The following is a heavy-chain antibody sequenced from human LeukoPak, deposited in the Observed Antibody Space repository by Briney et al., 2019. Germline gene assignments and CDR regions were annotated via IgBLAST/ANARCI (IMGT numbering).Heavy chain of an antibody. CDR1: GGSISSSNYY. V-gene: IGHV4-39*07. J-gene: IGHJ4*02. D-gene: IGHD3-22*01. CDR2: LYYSGNT. Sequence: PSETLSLTCTVSGGSISSSNYYWGWIRQPPGKGLEWIGSLYYSGNTYYNPSLKSRVTISVDTSKNQFSLKLSSVTAADTAVYYCARVGNYYDSSGYDYWGQGTLVTVSS. CDR3: ARVGNYYDSSGYDY.